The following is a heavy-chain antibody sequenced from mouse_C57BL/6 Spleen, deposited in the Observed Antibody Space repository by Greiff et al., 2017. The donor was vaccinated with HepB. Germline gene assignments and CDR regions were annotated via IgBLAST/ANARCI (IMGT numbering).Heavy chain of an antibody. CDR2: IDPEDGET. CDR1: GFNIKDYY. V-gene: IGHV14-2*01. D-gene: IGHD1-1*01. J-gene: IGHJ4*01. Sequence: VQLQQSGAELVKPGASVKLSCTASGFNIKDYYMHWVKQRTEQGLEWIGRIDPEDGETKYAPKFQGKAPITADKSSNTAYLQLSSLTSEDTAVYYCARYYGSSYYAMDYWGQGTSVTVSS. CDR3: ARYYGSSYYAMDY.